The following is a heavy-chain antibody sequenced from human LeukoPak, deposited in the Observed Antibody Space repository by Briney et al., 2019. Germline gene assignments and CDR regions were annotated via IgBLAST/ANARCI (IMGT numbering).Heavy chain of an antibody. CDR3: ARVRRDTAMVNYMDV. CDR1: GFTFSKYA. CDR2: ISSSGSTI. Sequence: GGSLRLSCAASGFTFSKYAMSWVRQAPGKGLEWVSYISSSGSTIYYADSVKGRFTISRDNAKNSLYLQMNSLRAEDTAVYYCARVRRDTAMVNYMDVWGKGTTVTISS. D-gene: IGHD5-18*01. J-gene: IGHJ6*03. V-gene: IGHV3-48*03.